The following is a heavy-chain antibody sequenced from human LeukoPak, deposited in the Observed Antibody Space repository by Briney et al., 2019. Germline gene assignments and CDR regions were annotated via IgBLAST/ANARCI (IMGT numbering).Heavy chain of an antibody. V-gene: IGHV7-4-1*02. CDR2: INTNTANP. CDR1: GYTFISYA. D-gene: IGHD2-2*01. J-gene: IGHJ5*02. CDR3: ARDGSDSSCSSTSCFKYNWFDP. Sequence: ASVKVSCKASGYTFISYAMNWVRQAPGQGLEWMGRINTNTANPTYAQGFTGRFVFSLDTSVSTAYLQISSLKAEDTAVYYCARDGSDSSCSSTSCFKYNWFDPWGQGTLVTVSS.